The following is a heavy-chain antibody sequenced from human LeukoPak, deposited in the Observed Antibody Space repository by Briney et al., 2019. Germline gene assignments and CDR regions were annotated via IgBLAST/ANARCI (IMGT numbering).Heavy chain of an antibody. D-gene: IGHD2-2*01. Sequence: PGGSLRLSCAASGFIFSSYAMSWVRQAPGKGLEWVSAISGSGGSTYYADSVKGRFTISRDNSKNTLYLQMNSLRAEDTAVYYCAKEVGYCSSTSCYALPYYFDYWGQGALVTVSS. CDR2: ISGSGGST. J-gene: IGHJ4*02. CDR3: AKEVGYCSSTSCYALPYYFDY. CDR1: GFIFSSYA. V-gene: IGHV3-23*01.